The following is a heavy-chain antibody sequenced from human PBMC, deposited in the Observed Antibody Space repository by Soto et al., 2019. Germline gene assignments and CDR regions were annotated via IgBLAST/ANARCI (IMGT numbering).Heavy chain of an antibody. V-gene: IGHV1-69*08. Sequence: SVKVSCKVSGVAFTNYSLNWVRHAPGQGLEWLGGIIPLHNTSNYSLKLLGRGSVTADISSNTVYMHLSGLTSDDTATYYCAIWSNWNPLYYRGMDVWGQGTTVTVSS. J-gene: IGHJ6*02. CDR3: AIWSNWNPLYYRGMDV. CDR1: GVAFTNYS. D-gene: IGHD1-20*01. CDR2: IIPLHNTS.